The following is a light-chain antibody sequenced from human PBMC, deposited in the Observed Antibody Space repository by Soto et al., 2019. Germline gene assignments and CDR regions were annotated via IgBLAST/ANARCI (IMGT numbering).Light chain of an antibody. Sequence: DIQMTQSPSSLSASVGDRVTLTCRASQGIGNALGWYQQKPGKAPKRLIYSASSLHSGVPSRFSGSGSGTEFTLTISSLEPEDFATYYCLQHNTYPLNFGGGSRVEIK. CDR1: QGIGNA. CDR3: LQHNTYPLN. CDR2: SAS. J-gene: IGKJ4*01. V-gene: IGKV1-17*01.